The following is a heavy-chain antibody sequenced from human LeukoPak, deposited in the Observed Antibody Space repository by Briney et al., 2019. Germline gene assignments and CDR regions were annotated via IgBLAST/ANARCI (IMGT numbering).Heavy chain of an antibody. CDR3: ARPDYGDYRSGDY. CDR1: GGTFSSYA. J-gene: IGHJ4*02. V-gene: IGHV1-69*13. Sequence: SVKVSCKASGGTFSSYAISWVRQAPGQGLEWMGGIIPIFGTANYAQKFQGRVTITADESTSTAYMELSSLRSEDTAVYYCARPDYGDYRSGDYWGQGTLVTVSS. CDR2: IIPIFGTA. D-gene: IGHD4-17*01.